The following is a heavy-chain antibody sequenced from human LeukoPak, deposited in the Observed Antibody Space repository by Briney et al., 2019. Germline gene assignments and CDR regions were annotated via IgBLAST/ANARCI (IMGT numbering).Heavy chain of an antibody. V-gene: IGHV3-48*01. J-gene: IGHJ6*02. CDR3: ERGGGLDV. CDR1: GFTFSSYS. D-gene: IGHD3-16*01. CDR2: ITASGTAM. Sequence: PGGSLRLSCAASGFTFSSYSMNWVRQAPGKGLEWVSHITASGTAMFYADSVKGRFTISRDNAKNSLYLQMSNLRAEDTAVYFCERGGGLDVWGQGATVTVSS.